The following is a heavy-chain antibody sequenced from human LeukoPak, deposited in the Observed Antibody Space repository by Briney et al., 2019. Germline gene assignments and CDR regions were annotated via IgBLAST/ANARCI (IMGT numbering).Heavy chain of an antibody. D-gene: IGHD3-16*01. V-gene: IGHV3-48*03. CDR3: ARGSGGAFGGVMVDY. CDR1: GFTFSSYE. J-gene: IGHJ4*02. Sequence: GGSLRLSCAASGFTFSSYEMNWVRQAPGKGLEWVSYISSSGSTIYYADSVKGRFTISRDNAKNSLYLQMNSQRAEDTAVYYCARGSGGAFGGVMVDYWGQGTLVTVSS. CDR2: ISSSGSTI.